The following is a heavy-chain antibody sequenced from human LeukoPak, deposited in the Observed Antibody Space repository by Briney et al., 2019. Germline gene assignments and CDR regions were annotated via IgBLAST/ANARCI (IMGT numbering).Heavy chain of an antibody. CDR2: ISSSSITL. V-gene: IGHV3-48*02. J-gene: IGHJ4*02. D-gene: IGHD3-22*01. CDR1: GVMKTYS. CDR3: ARSGNYYDTSGLLY. Sequence: GGSLRLSCAASGVMKTYSMNWVRQAPGKGLEWISYISSSSITLNYADSVKGRFTISRDNAKNLVFLHMNSLRDEDTAVYYCARSGNYYDTSGLLYWGQGALVIVS.